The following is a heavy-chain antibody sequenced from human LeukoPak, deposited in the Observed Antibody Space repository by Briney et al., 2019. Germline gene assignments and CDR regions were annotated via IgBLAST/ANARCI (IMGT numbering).Heavy chain of an antibody. V-gene: IGHV3-49*03. CDR1: GFTFGDYA. J-gene: IGHJ4*02. CDR3: TRDSSSWYGYYFDY. CDR2: IRSKAYGGTT. Sequence: PGGSLRLSCTASGFTFGDYAMSWFRQAPGRGLEWVGFIRSKAYGGTTEYAASVKGRFTISGDDSKSIAYLQMNSLKTEDTAVYYCTRDSSSWYGYYFDYWGQGTLVTVSS. D-gene: IGHD6-13*01.